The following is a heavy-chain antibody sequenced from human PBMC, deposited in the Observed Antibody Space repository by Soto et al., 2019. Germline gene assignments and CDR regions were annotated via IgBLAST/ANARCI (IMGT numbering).Heavy chain of an antibody. Sequence: QVQLVQSGAEVKKPGSSVKVSCKASGGTFSSYTISWVRQAPGQGLEWMGRIIPILGIANYAQKFQGRVTITADKSTSTDYMELSSLRSEDTAVYYCARDTRGIAVAGNAFDIWGQGTMVTVSS. CDR2: IIPILGIA. CDR1: GGTFSSYT. V-gene: IGHV1-69*08. D-gene: IGHD6-19*01. CDR3: ARDTRGIAVAGNAFDI. J-gene: IGHJ3*02.